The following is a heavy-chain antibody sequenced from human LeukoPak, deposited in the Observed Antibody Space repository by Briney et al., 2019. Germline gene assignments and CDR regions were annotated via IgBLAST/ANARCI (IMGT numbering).Heavy chain of an antibody. D-gene: IGHD6-19*01. V-gene: IGHV3-7*01. CDR2: ITPDGSDR. Sequence: GGSLRLSCAVSGFTFNNYWMSWVRQAPGKGLEWVANITPDGSDRYYVDSLRGRVTISRDITKSSLYLQLNSLRAEDTAVYYCVPGGLAVSGIDYWGQGALVTVSS. CDR3: VPGGLAVSGIDY. CDR1: GFTFNNYW. J-gene: IGHJ4*02.